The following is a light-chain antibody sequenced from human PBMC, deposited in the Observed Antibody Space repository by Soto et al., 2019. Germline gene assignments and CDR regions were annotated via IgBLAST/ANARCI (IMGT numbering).Light chain of an antibody. V-gene: IGKV1-27*01. CDR1: QAISKY. Sequence: DIQMTQTPPSLSASVGDRVTITCRASQAISKYLAWYQQKPGKVPKLLIYAASTLHSGVPSRFSGSGSGTDFTLTISSLQPEDVATYYCQKYDSAPLFTFGPGTRVDVK. CDR2: AAS. CDR3: QKYDSAPLFT. J-gene: IGKJ3*01.